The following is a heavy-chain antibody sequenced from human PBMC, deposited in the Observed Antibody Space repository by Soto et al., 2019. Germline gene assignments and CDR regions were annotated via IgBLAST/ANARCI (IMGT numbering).Heavy chain of an antibody. Sequence: SETLSLTCTVSGVFISSGAYYWSWIRQHPGKGLQWIGNIYYNGSTNYNPSLESRITISLDTSKNQFSLKLTSVTAADTAVYFCARYRFSGGWYKFDYWGQGTLVTVSS. V-gene: IGHV4-31*03. CDR1: GVFISSGAYY. J-gene: IGHJ4*02. CDR3: ARYRFSGGWYKFDY. CDR2: IYYNGST. D-gene: IGHD6-13*01.